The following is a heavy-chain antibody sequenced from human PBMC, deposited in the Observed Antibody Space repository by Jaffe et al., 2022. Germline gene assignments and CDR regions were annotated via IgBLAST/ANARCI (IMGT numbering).Heavy chain of an antibody. CDR1: GYTFTSYY. Sequence: QVQLVQSGAEVKKPGASVKVSCKASGYTFTSYYMHWVRQAPGQGLEWMGIINPSGGSTSYAQKFQGRVTMTRDTSTSTVYMELSSLRSEDTAVYYCAIPFRFLAANTLDAFDIWGQGTMVTVSS. CDR2: INPSGGST. CDR3: AIPFRFLAANTLDAFDI. D-gene: IGHD3-16*01. J-gene: IGHJ3*02. V-gene: IGHV1-46*01.